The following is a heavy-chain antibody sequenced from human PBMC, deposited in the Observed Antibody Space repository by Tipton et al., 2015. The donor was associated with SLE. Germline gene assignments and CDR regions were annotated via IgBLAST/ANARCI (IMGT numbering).Heavy chain of an antibody. V-gene: IGHV3-9*01. J-gene: IGHJ4*02. CDR3: AKAGATAMVYFDY. CDR2: ISWNSGSI. CDR1: GFTFDDYA. Sequence: SLRLSCAASGFTFDDYAMHWVRQAPGKGLEWVSGISWNSGSIGYADSVKGRFTISRDNAKNSLYLQMNSLRAEDTALYYCAKAGATAMVYFDYCGQGTLVTVSS. D-gene: IGHD5-18*01.